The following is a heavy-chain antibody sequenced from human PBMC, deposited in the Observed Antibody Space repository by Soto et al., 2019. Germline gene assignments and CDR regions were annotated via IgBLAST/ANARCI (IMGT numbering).Heavy chain of an antibody. J-gene: IGHJ4*02. D-gene: IGHD5-12*01. CDR1: GGTFSSYA. CDR3: ARDKDTATITEFVY. Sequence: QVQLVQSGTEVKKPGSSVKVSCKASGGTFSSYAISWVRQAPGQGLEWMGGIIPMFNTTNYAQRFQGRVTINAEKSTSTAYMELNSLRSEDKACDYCARDKDTATITEFVYWGQGTLVTVSS. V-gene: IGHV1-69*06. CDR2: IIPMFNTT.